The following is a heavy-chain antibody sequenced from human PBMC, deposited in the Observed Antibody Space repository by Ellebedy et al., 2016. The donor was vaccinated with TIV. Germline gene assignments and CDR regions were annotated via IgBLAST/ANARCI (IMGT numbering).Heavy chain of an antibody. V-gene: IGHV1-18*04. J-gene: IGHJ5*02. CDR3: TRGFYEKFDP. CDR2: ISGYNGDT. CDR1: GYTFTKYG. D-gene: IGHD5/OR15-5a*01. Sequence: ASVKVSCKASGYTFTKYGISWVRQAPGQGLEWMGWISGYNGDTNYAQKFQGRVTMTTDTSTSTVYMELMSLSFDDTAVYYCTRGFYEKFDPWGQGTLVTVS.